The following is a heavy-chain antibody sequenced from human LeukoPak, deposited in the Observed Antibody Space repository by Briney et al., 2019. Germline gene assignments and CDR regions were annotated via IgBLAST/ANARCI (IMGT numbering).Heavy chain of an antibody. Sequence: GGSLRLSCAASGFTFSSYSMXXXXXXXXXGLXXVAYMNQLGNEXXYLXSVKXXXXXXRXNAKXSLYLQMTSLRAEDTAVYYCVRGTYYYEFWGQGTLVTVSS. CDR3: VRGTYYYEF. CDR1: GFTFSSYS. D-gene: IGHD3-16*01. J-gene: IGHJ4*02. CDR2: MNQLGNEX. V-gene: IGHV3-7*04.